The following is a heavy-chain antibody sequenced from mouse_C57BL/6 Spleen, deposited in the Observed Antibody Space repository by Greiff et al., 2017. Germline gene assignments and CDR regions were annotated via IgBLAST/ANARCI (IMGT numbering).Heavy chain of an antibody. V-gene: IGHV1-69*01. J-gene: IGHJ1*03. CDR2: IDPSDSYT. Sequence: QVQLKQPGAELVMPGASVKLSCKASGYTFTSYWMHWVKQRPGQGLEWIGEIDPSDSYTNYNQKFKGKSTLTVDKSSSTAYMQLSSLTSEDSAVXYCARTPYYYGSSPCYFDVWGTGTTVTVSS. CDR1: GYTFTSYW. CDR3: ARTPYYYGSSPCYFDV. D-gene: IGHD1-1*01.